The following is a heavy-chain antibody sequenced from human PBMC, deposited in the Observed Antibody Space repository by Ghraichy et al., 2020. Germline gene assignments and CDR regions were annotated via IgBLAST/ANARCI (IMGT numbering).Heavy chain of an antibody. CDR3: ARAYYYDSSGYLLGYYYYYMDV. CDR2: IIPIFGTA. CDR1: GGTFSSYA. D-gene: IGHD3-22*01. Sequence: SVKVSCKASGGTFSSYAISWVRQAPGQGLEWMGGIIPIFGTANYAQKFQGRVTITADKSTSTAYMELSSLRSEDTAVYYCARAYYYDSSGYLLGYYYYYMDVWGKGTTVTVSS. V-gene: IGHV1-69*06. J-gene: IGHJ6*03.